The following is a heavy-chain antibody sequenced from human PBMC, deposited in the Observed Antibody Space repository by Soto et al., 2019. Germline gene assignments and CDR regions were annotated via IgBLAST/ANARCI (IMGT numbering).Heavy chain of an antibody. Sequence: SETLSLTCTVSGGSISSYYWSWIRQPPGKGLEWIGYIYYSGSTNYNPSLKSRVTISVDTSKNQFSLKLSSVTAADTAVYYCARVNTIFGVVITYYGMDVWGQGTTVTVSS. CDR2: IYYSGST. CDR3: ARVNTIFGVVITYYGMDV. CDR1: GGSISSYY. D-gene: IGHD3-3*01. J-gene: IGHJ6*02. V-gene: IGHV4-59*01.